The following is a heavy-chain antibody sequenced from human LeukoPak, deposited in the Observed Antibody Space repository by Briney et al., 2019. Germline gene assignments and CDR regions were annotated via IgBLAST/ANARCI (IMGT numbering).Heavy chain of an antibody. J-gene: IGHJ4*02. D-gene: IGHD3-10*01. CDR2: INHSGST. CDR3: ARRHRGSHFDY. Sequence: SETLSLTCAVYGGSFSGYYWSWIRQPPGKGLEWIGEINHSGSTNYNPSLKSRVTISVDTSKNQFSLKLSSVTAADTAVYYCARRHRGSHFDYWGQGTLVTVSS. CDR1: GGSFSGYY. V-gene: IGHV4-34*01.